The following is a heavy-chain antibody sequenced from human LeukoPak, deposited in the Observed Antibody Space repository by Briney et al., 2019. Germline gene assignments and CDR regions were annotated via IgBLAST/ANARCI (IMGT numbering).Heavy chain of an antibody. Sequence: ASVKVSCKASGYTFTGYYMHWVRQAPGQGLEWMGWINPNSGGTNYAQKFQGRVTMTRDTSISTAYMELSRLRSDDTAVYYCARDSIVATISVFNYWGQGTLVTVSS. J-gene: IGHJ4*02. V-gene: IGHV1-2*02. D-gene: IGHD5-12*01. CDR2: INPNSGGT. CDR3: ARDSIVATISVFNY. CDR1: GYTFTGYY.